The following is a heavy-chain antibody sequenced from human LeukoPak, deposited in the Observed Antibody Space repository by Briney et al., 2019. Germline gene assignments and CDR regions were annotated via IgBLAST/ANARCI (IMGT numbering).Heavy chain of an antibody. CDR2: ISSSSSYI. CDR3: AKSLSVAGTMDY. D-gene: IGHD6-19*01. V-gene: IGHV3-21*04. J-gene: IGHJ4*02. CDR1: GFTFSSYS. Sequence: GGSLRLSCAASGFTFSSYSMNWVRQAPGKGLEWVSSISSSSSYIYYADSVKGRFTISRDNAKNSLYLQMNSLRAEDAAVYYCAKSLSVAGTMDYWGQGTLVTVSS.